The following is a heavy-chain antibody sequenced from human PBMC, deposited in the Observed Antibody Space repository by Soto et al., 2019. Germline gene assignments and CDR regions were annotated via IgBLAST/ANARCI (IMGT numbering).Heavy chain of an antibody. CDR1: GFSVTNNY. Sequence: EGQMVESGGGVVQPGGSLRLSCAASGFSVTNNYMNWVRQAPGKGLEWVSIIDIGGNTYYADSVKDRFTISRDDSKNTLYLQMDSLRPEDTAVYFCARGRGSTGYLGREHYFDYWGQGTLVTVSP. CDR3: ARGRGSTGYLGREHYFDY. D-gene: IGHD3-16*01. V-gene: IGHV3-66*01. CDR2: IDIGGNT. J-gene: IGHJ4*02.